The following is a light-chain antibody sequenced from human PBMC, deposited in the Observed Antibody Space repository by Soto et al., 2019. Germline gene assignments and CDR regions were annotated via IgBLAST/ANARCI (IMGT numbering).Light chain of an antibody. CDR1: QGISTY. V-gene: IGKV1-16*02. CDR2: AES. Sequence: DIQMTQSPSSLSASVGDRVTITCRASQGISTYLAWFQKKQGKAPKSLIYAESSLQSGVPSKFSGSVSRTDFTLTISSLQPEDFAIYYCQQYNSYPLSFGGGTKVEIK. J-gene: IGKJ4*01. CDR3: QQYNSYPLS.